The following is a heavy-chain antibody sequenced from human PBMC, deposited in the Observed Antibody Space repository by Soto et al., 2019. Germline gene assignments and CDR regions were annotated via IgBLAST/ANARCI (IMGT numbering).Heavy chain of an antibody. Sequence: GASVKVSCKASGYSFTGYYMHWVRQAPGQGLEWMGWIIPHSGETNYAQKFQARVTLTRDTSIRTAYMQLSGLTSDDTAGDYCASETDYFTIGAHDLWGQGTLVTVSS. V-gene: IGHV1-2*02. D-gene: IGHD5-12*01. CDR1: GYSFTGYY. CDR2: IIPHSGET. J-gene: IGHJ5*02. CDR3: ASETDYFTIGAHDL.